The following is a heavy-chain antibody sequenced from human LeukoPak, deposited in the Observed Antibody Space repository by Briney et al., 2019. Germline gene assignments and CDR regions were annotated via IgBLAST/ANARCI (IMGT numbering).Heavy chain of an antibody. CDR1: GYTFTSYG. D-gene: IGHD3-10*01. V-gene: IGHV1-18*04. J-gene: IGHJ6*04. Sequence: ASVKVSCKASGYTFTSYGISWVRQAPGQGLEWMGWISAYNGNTNYAQKLQGRVTMTTDTSTSTAYMELRSLRSDDTVVYYCARDYQGFGELFDYYYYGMDVWGKGTTVTVSS. CDR3: ARDYQGFGELFDYYYYGMDV. CDR2: ISAYNGNT.